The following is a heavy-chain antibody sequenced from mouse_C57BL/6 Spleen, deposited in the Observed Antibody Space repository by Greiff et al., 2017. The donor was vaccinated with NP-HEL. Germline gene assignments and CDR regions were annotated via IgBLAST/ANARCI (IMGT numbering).Heavy chain of an antibody. J-gene: IGHJ2*01. CDR2: ISGGGGNT. CDR1: GFTFSSYT. Sequence: EVHLVESGGGLVKPGGSLKLSCAASGFTFSSYTMSWVRQTPEKRLEWVATISGGGGNTYYPDSVKGRFTISRDNAKNTLYLQMSSLRSEDTALYYCARQLPNFDYWGQGTTLTVSS. CDR3: ARQLPNFDY. V-gene: IGHV5-9*01. D-gene: IGHD5-5*01.